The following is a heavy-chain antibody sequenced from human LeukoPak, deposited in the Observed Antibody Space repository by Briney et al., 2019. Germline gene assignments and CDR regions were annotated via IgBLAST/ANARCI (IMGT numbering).Heavy chain of an antibody. Sequence: SGTLSLTCAVSGGSISSSNWWSWVRQPPGKGLEWIGEIYHSGSTNYNPSLKSHHISRQVQEPVPLKLSSVTAADTAVYYCARVGFEYSIAYGMDVWGQGTTVTVSS. V-gene: IGHV4-4*02. CDR2: IYHSGST. J-gene: IGHJ6*02. CDR1: GGSISSSNW. D-gene: IGHD6-6*01. CDR3: ARVGFEYSIAYGMDV.